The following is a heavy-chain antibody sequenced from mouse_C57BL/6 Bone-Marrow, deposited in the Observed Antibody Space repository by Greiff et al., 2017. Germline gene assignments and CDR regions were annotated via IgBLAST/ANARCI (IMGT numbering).Heavy chain of an antibody. J-gene: IGHJ4*01. CDR3: ASDAGGCYAMDY. CDR1: GFTFSDFY. Sequence: EVKVVESGGGLVQSGRSLRLSCATSGFTFSDFYMAWVRQAPGQGLEWIAASRNKANDSTTEYSAPVKGRFIVSRDTSQSILYLRMTALGAEDTDIYCCASDAGGCYAMDYWGQGTSVTVSS. V-gene: IGHV7-1*01. CDR2: SRNKANDSTT. D-gene: IGHD1-1*02.